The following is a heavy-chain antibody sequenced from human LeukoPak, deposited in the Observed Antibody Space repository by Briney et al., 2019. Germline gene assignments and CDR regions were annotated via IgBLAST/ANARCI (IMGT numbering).Heavy chain of an antibody. CDR3: AHRLPLRAMDV. CDR1: GVSLITNGVG. Sequence: AGPTLLKPTPTLTLTSTFSGVSLITNGVGVGWIRHPPGKALEWLALIYWDDDKRYSPSLKSRLTITKDTSKNQVVLTMTNMDPVDTATYFCAHRLPLRAMDVWGKGTTVTVSS. CDR2: IYWDDDK. J-gene: IGHJ6*04. V-gene: IGHV2-5*02.